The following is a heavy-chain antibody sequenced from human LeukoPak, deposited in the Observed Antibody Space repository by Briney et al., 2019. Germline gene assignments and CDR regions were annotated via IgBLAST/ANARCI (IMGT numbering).Heavy chain of an antibody. CDR1: GGSISSRSYY. CDR3: ARRSGYDQLDY. Sequence: SETLSLTCSVSGGSISSRSYYWGWIRQPPGKGLEWIGSIYYSGSTYYNPSLKSRVTISVDTSKNQFSLKLSSVTAADTAVYFCARRSGYDQLDYWGQGTLVTVSS. D-gene: IGHD5-12*01. CDR2: IYYSGST. J-gene: IGHJ4*02. V-gene: IGHV4-39*01.